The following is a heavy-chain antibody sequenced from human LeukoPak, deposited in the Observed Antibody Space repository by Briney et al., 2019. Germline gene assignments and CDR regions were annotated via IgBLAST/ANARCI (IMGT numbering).Heavy chain of an antibody. CDR3: ARVWDIIAVAGTDNWFDP. CDR1: GFTFSDYY. CDR2: ISSSSSYT. V-gene: IGHV3-11*05. J-gene: IGHJ5*02. Sequence: GGSLRLSCAASGFTFSDYYMSWIRQAPGKGLEWVSYISSSSSYTNYADSVKGRFTISRDNAKNSLYLQMNSLRAEDTAVYYCARVWDIIAVAGTDNWFDPWGQGTLVTVSS. D-gene: IGHD6-19*01.